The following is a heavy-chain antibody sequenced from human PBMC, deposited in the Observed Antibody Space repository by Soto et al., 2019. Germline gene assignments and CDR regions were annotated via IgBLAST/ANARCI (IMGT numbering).Heavy chain of an antibody. V-gene: IGHV4-4*02. CDR1: GGSISSGNW. CDR3: AASCACCGGFNFYGMDV. CDR2: IYHSGGT. J-gene: IGHJ6*02. D-gene: IGHD2-21*01. Sequence: PSETLSLTCAVSGGSISSGNWWSWVRQPPGKGLEWIGEIYHSGGTNYNPSLKSRVTISVDKSKNQFSLTLTSVTAADTAVYYCAASCACCGGFNFYGMDVWGQGTTVTVSS.